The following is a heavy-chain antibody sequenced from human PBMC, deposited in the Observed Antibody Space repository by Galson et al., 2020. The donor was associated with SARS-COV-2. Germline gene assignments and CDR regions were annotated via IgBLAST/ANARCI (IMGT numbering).Heavy chain of an antibody. J-gene: IGHJ4*02. CDR2: IYYSGST. CDR3: ARHLGIVVVVADLPPYFDY. V-gene: IGHV4-39*01. Sequence: SETLSLTCTVSGGSISSSSYYWGWIRQPPGKGLEWIGSIYYSGSTYYNPSLKSRVTISVDTSKNQFSLKLSSVTAADTAVYYCARHLGIVVVVADLPPYFDYWGQGTLVTVSS. CDR1: GGSISSSSYY. D-gene: IGHD2-15*01.